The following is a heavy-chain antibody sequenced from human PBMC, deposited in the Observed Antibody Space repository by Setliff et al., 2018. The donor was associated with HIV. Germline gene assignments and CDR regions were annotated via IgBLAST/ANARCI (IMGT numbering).Heavy chain of an antibody. CDR2: IRSKAYGGTP. V-gene: IGHV3-49*04. D-gene: IGHD2-15*01. CDR3: ARRDCSGGSCYMGY. Sequence: GGSLRLSCTASGFTFGDYLMSWVRQAPGKGLEWVGFIRSKAYGGTPEYAASLGGRFTISRDDSKSIAYLQMSSLQTEDTAVYYCARRDCSGGSCYMGYWGQGTLVTVSS. CDR1: GFTFGDYL. J-gene: IGHJ4*02.